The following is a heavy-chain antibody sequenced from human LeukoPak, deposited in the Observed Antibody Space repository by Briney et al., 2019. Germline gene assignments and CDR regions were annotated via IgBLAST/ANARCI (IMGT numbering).Heavy chain of an antibody. CDR2: INPNSGGT. CDR3: ARGRYGDHYYYYYYYYMDV. D-gene: IGHD4-17*01. CDR1: GYTFTCYY. Sequence: GASVKVSCKASGYTFTCYYMHWVRQAPGQGLEWMGWINPNSGGTNYAQKFQGRVTMTRDTSISTAYMELSSLRSEDTAVYYCARGRYGDHYYYYYYYYMDVWGKGTTVTVSS. J-gene: IGHJ6*03. V-gene: IGHV1-2*02.